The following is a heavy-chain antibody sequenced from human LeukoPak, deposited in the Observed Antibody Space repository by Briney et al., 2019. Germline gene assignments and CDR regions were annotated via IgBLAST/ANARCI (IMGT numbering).Heavy chain of an antibody. V-gene: IGHV3-33*01. CDR2: IWSDGSNK. J-gene: IGHJ6*02. CDR3: ARDGGSGWLYYYYGMDV. Sequence: GGSLRLSCAASGFTFSSYGMHWVRQAPGKGLEWVAVIWSDGSNKYYADSVKGRFTISRDNSKNTLYLQMNSLRAEDTAVYYCARDGGSGWLYYYYGMDVWGQGTTVTVSS. D-gene: IGHD6-19*01. CDR1: GFTFSSYG.